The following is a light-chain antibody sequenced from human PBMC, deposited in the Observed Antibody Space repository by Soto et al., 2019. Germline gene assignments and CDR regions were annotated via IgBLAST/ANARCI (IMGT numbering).Light chain of an antibody. CDR1: QSISCW. V-gene: IGKV1-5*03. J-gene: IGKJ2*01. CDR3: QQYNSYPVT. CDR2: KAS. Sequence: DIQMTQSPSTLSASVGDRVTITCRASQSISCWLACYQQRPGKAPKLLIYKASSLESGIPSRFSGSGSATEFTRTISSLQPDDFATSYCQQYNSYPVTFSQGTKLEIK.